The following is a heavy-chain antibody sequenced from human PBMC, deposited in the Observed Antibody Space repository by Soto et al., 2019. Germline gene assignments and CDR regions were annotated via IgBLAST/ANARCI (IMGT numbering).Heavy chain of an antibody. J-gene: IGHJ6*02. CDR1: GGSISSSSYY. CDR2: IYYSGST. V-gene: IGHV4-39*01. Sequence: SETLSLTCTVSGGSISSSSYYWGWIRQPPGKGLEWIGSIYYSGSTYYNPSLKSRVPISVDTSKNQFSLKLSSVTAADTAVYYCARQFREPTSGWYYYGMDVWGQGTTVTVSS. CDR3: ARQFREPTSGWYYYGMDV. D-gene: IGHD2-15*01.